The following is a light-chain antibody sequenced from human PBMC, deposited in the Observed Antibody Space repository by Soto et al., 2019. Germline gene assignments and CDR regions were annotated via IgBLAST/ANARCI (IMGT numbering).Light chain of an antibody. CDR2: GAS. J-gene: IGKJ4*01. Sequence: EIVLTQSPGTLSLSPGERATLSCRASQSVTSNYLAWFQQQRGRAPRLLIYGASTRATGVPDRFSGSGSGTDFTLTISRLEPEDSAVYYCQQYHNSPLTFGGGTKVEIK. CDR1: QSVTSNY. V-gene: IGKV3-20*01. CDR3: QQYHNSPLT.